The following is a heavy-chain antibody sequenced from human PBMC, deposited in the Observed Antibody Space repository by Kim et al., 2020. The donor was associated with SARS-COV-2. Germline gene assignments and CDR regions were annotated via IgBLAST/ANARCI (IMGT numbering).Heavy chain of an antibody. D-gene: IGHD4-17*01. CDR2: ST. Sequence: STYHNPSLKSRVTISVDTSKNQFSLKLSSVTAADTAVYYCARLYGDYDGYWGQGTLVTVSS. V-gene: IGHV4-39*01. CDR3: ARLYGDYDGY. J-gene: IGHJ4*02.